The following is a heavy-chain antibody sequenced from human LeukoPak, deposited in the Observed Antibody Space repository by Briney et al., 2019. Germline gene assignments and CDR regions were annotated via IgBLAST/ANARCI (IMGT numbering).Heavy chain of an antibody. D-gene: IGHD6-13*01. CDR3: ARDSSQDYYYYYYMDV. CDR1: GGSISSYY. CDR2: IYYSGST. Sequence: SETLSLTCTVSGGSISSYYWGWIRQPPGKGLEWIGSIYYSGSTYYNPSLKSRVTISVDTSKNQFSLKLSSVTAADTAVYYCARDSSQDYYYYYYMDVWGKGTTVTVSS. J-gene: IGHJ6*03. V-gene: IGHV4-39*07.